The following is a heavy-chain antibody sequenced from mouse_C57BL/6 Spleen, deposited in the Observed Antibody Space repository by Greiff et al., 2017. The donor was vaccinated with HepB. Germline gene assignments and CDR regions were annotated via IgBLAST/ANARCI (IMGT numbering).Heavy chain of an antibody. CDR1: GFNIKDYY. D-gene: IGHD1-1*01. Sequence: EVKLMESGAELVKPGASVKLSCTASGFNIKDYYMHWVKQRTEQGLEWIGRIDPEDGETKYAPKFQGKATITADTSSNTAYLQLSSLTSEDTAVYYCARYVPYGSSYDWYFDVWGTGTTVTVSS. CDR2: IDPEDGET. V-gene: IGHV14-2*01. CDR3: ARYVPYGSSYDWYFDV. J-gene: IGHJ1*03.